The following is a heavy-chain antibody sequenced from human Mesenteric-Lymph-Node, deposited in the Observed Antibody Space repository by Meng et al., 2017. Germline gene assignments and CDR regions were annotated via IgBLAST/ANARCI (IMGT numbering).Heavy chain of an antibody. J-gene: IGHJ4*02. CDR1: GFTFSSYA. V-gene: IGHV3-30*01. Sequence: GGSLRLSCAASGFTFSSYAMHWVRQAPGKGLEWVAVISYDGSNKYYADSVKGRFTISRDNSKNTLYLQMNSLRAEDTAVYYCTREDIPADGPLDYWGQGILVTVSS. D-gene: IGHD6-13*01. CDR2: ISYDGSNK. CDR3: TREDIPADGPLDY.